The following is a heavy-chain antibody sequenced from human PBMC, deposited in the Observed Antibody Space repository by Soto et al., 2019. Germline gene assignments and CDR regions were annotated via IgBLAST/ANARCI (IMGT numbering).Heavy chain of an antibody. CDR2: INHSGST. V-gene: IGHV4-34*01. CDR3: ARNWFDP. J-gene: IGHJ5*02. Sequence: SETLSLTCAVYGGSFSGYYWSWIRQPPGKGLEWIGEINHSGSTNYNPSLKSRVTISVDTSKNQFSLKLSSVTAADTAVYYCARNWFDPWGQGTLVTVSS. CDR1: GGSFSGYY.